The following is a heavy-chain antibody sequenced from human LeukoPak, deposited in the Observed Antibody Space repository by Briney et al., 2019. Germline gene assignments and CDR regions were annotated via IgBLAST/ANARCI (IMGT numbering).Heavy chain of an antibody. V-gene: IGHV1-2*02. D-gene: IGHD3-22*01. CDR1: GYTFTSYD. Sequence: ASVKVSCKASGYTFTSYDINWVRQATGQGLGWMGWINPNSGGTNYAQKFQGRVTMTRDTSISTAYMELSRLRSDDTAVYYCARNYYDSGGRHSRSDYWGQGTLVTVSS. CDR3: ARNYYDSGGRHSRSDY. CDR2: INPNSGGT. J-gene: IGHJ4*02.